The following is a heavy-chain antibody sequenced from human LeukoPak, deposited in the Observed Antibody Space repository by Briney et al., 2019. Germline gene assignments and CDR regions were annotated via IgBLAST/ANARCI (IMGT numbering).Heavy chain of an antibody. Sequence: GGSLRLSCAASGFIASNKYMSWVRQAPGKGLEWVSTIRSDGTTDYADSVKGRFTISRDDSKNTVYLQMDSLRVEDTAVYFCARRRGGYGEGELDYWGQGTLVTVSS. D-gene: IGHD4-17*01. CDR2: IRSDGTT. CDR3: ARRRGGYGEGELDY. CDR1: GFIASNKY. V-gene: IGHV3-66*04. J-gene: IGHJ4*02.